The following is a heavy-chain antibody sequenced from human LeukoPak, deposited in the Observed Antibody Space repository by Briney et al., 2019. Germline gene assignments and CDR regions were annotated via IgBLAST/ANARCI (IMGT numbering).Heavy chain of an antibody. CDR2: ISGSGGST. D-gene: IGHD6-13*01. CDR1: GFTFSSYA. Sequence: GGSLRLSCAASGFTFSSYAMSWVRQAPGKGLEWVSAISGSGGSTYYADSVKGRFTISRDNSKNTLYLQMNSLRAEDTAVYYCAKGERSYSSSWLDYWGQGTLVTVSS. CDR3: AKGERSYSSSWLDY. V-gene: IGHV3-23*01. J-gene: IGHJ4*02.